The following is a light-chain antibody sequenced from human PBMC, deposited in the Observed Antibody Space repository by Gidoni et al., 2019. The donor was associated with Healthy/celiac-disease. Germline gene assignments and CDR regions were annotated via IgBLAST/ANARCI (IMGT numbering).Light chain of an antibody. CDR3: QQYNNWQT. CDR1: QSVSSN. Sequence: EIVMTQSPATLSVSPGERATLSCRASQSVSSNLAWYQQKPGQAPRLLIYGASTRATGIPARFSGSGSGTEFTLTISSLQSEDFAVYYCQQYNNWQTFGQXTEVEIK. CDR2: GAS. V-gene: IGKV3-15*01. J-gene: IGKJ1*01.